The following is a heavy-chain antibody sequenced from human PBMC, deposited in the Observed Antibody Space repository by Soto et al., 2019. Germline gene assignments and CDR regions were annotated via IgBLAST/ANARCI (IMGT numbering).Heavy chain of an antibody. CDR3: ATKDDHKDDQPYYYGMDV. D-gene: IGHD3-16*01. CDR1: GYTSSSYG. J-gene: IGHJ6*02. CDR2: ISVFNGDT. V-gene: IGHV1-18*01. Sequence: QVQLLQSGGEVKTPGASVKVSCKALGYTSSSYGINWVRQAPGQGLEWMGWISVFNGDTKYAQKFQGRVAITKGPGTSTAHMELRSLRSDDAAVYFCATKDDHKDDQPYYYGMDVWGQVTTVAVSS.